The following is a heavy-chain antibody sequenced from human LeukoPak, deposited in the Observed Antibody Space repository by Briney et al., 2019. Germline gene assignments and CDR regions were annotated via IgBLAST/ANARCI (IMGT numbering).Heavy chain of an antibody. CDR1: GFTFSSYA. CDR3: AKLNLVVVTEIDY. CDR2: ISGSGGST. Sequence: GGSLRLSCAASGFTFSSYAMSWVRQAPGKGLEWVSAISGSGGSTYYADSVKGRFTISRDNSKNTLYLQMDSLRAEDTAVYYCAKLNLVVVTEIDYWGQGTLVTVSS. V-gene: IGHV3-23*01. D-gene: IGHD2-21*02. J-gene: IGHJ4*02.